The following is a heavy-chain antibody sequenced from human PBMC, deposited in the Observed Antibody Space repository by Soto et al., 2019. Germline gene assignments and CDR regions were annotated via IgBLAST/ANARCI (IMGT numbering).Heavy chain of an antibody. CDR2: ISGSGGST. CDR3: ARSQRYGAAGYFDY. D-gene: IGHD6-13*01. CDR1: GLTFSSYA. J-gene: IGHJ4*02. Sequence: GGSLRLSCAASGLTFSSYAMSWVRQAPGKGLEWVSAISGSGGSTYYADSVKGRFTISRDNSKNTLYLQMNSLRAEDTAVYYCARSQRYGAAGYFDYWGQGTLVTVSS. V-gene: IGHV3-23*01.